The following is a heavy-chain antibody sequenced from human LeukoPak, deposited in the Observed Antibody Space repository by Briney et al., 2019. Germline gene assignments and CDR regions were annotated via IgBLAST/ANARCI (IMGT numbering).Heavy chain of an antibody. CDR1: GGSFSGYY. CDR2: INHSGST. D-gene: IGHD3-10*01. V-gene: IGHV4-34*01. J-gene: IGHJ5*02. CDR3: AGWSPPYYGSGSYYTS. Sequence: SETLSLTCAVYGGSFSGYYWSWIPEPPGKGLEGIGEINHSGSTNYHPSLKSRVTISVDTSTNQFSLKLSSVTAADTAVYYCAGWSPPYYGSGSYYTSWGQGTLVTVSS.